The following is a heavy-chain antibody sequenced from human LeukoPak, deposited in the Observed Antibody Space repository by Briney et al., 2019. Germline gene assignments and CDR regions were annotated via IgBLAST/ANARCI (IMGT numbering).Heavy chain of an antibody. V-gene: IGHV3-30*03. CDR2: ISYDGSNK. J-gene: IGHJ4*02. CDR1: GFIFSDYG. Sequence: GGSLRLSCVASGFIFSDYGIQWVRQAPGKGLEWVAVISYDGSNKYYADSVKGRFTISRDKSKNTLYLQMNSLRAEDTAVYYCARGGPAAGRFDYWGQGTLVTVSS. CDR3: ARGGPAAGRFDY. D-gene: IGHD6-13*01.